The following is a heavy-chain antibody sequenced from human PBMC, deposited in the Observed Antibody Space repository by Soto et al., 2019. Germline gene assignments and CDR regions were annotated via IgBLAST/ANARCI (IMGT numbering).Heavy chain of an antibody. CDR1: GGSISSGGYS. J-gene: IGHJ5*02. CDR2: IYHSGST. Sequence: PSETLSLTYAVSGGSISSGGYSWSWIRQPPGKRLEWIGYIYHSGSTYYNPSLKSRVTISVDRSKNQFSLKLSSVTAADTAVYYCARAYSSSSNWFDPWGQGTLVTVSS. D-gene: IGHD6-6*01. V-gene: IGHV4-30-2*01. CDR3: ARAYSSSSNWFDP.